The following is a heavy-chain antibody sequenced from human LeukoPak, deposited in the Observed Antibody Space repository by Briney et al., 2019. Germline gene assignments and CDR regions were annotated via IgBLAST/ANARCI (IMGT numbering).Heavy chain of an antibody. J-gene: IGHJ4*02. D-gene: IGHD5-18*01. CDR1: GISVSNDY. CDR2: ISSSSSYI. Sequence: PGGSLRLSCAASGISVSNDYMSWVRQAPGKGLEWVSSISSSSSYIYYADSVKGRFTISRDNAKNSLYLQMNSLRAEDTAVYYCARVGDTAGGNYWGQGTLVTVSS. CDR3: ARVGDTAGGNY. V-gene: IGHV3-21*01.